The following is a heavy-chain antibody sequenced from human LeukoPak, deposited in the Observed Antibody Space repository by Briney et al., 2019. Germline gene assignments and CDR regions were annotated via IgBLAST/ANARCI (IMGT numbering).Heavy chain of an antibody. J-gene: IGHJ6*03. CDR2: IKQDGSEK. CDR1: GFTFSSYW. D-gene: IGHD4-17*01. V-gene: IGHV3-7*01. Sequence: SGGSLRLSCAASGFTFSSYWMSWVRQAPGKGLEWVANIKQDGSEKYYVDSVKGRFTISRDNAKNSLYLQMNSLRAEDTAVYYCARIRAPTTVTYLYYYYYYTDVWGKGTTVTVSS. CDR3: ARIRAPTTVTYLYYYYYYTDV.